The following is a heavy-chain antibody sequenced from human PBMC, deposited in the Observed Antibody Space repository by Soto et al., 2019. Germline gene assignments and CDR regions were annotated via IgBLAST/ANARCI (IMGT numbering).Heavy chain of an antibody. D-gene: IGHD6-13*01. CDR3: AKDMSSSWSIGWFDP. CDR1: GFTFDDYA. V-gene: IGHV3-9*01. Sequence: PGGSLRLSCAASGFTFDDYAMHWVRQAPGKGLEWVSGISWNSGSIGYADSVKGRFTISRDNAKNPLYLQMNSLRAEDTALYYCAKDMSSSWSIGWFDPWGQGTLVTVSS. CDR2: ISWNSGSI. J-gene: IGHJ5*02.